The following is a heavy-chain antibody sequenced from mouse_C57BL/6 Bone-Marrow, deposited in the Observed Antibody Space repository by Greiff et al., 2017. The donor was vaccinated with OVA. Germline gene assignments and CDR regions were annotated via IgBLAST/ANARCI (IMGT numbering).Heavy chain of an antibody. CDR3: ASPNYGNYEGFAY. V-gene: IGHV1-26*01. Sequence: EVQLQQSGPELVKPGASVKISCKASGYTFTDYYMNWVKQSHGKSLEWIGDINPNNGGTSYNQKFKGKATLTVDKSSSTAYMELRSLTSEDSAVYYCASPNYGNYEGFAYWGQGTLVTVSA. J-gene: IGHJ3*01. CDR1: GYTFTDYY. CDR2: INPNNGGT. D-gene: IGHD2-1*01.